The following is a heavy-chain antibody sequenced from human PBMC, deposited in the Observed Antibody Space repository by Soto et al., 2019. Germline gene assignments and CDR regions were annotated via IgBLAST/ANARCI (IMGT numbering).Heavy chain of an antibody. CDR3: AKAVPPFVVVTASDY. CDR2: ISYDGTNK. CDR1: VFTFRNFG. J-gene: IGHJ4*02. V-gene: IGHV3-30*18. D-gene: IGHD2-21*02. Sequence: GGSLRLSCSASVFTFRNFGMHWVRQAPGKGLEWVAVISYDGTNKYYADSVKGRFTISRDNSKNTLYLQINSLRAEDTAVYYCAKAVPPFVVVTASDYWGQGTLVTVSS.